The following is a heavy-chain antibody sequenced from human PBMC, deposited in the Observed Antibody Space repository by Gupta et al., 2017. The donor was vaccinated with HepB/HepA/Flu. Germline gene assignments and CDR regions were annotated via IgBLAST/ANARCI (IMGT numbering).Heavy chain of an antibody. J-gene: IGHJ4*02. Sequence: EVQLVESGGGLVQPGGSLRLSCAASGFTFSSYSMNWVRQAPGKGLEWVSYISSSSSTIYYADSVKGRFTISRDNAKNSLYLQMNSLRDEDTAVYYCARTTGDVIVPAAIPLDYWGQGTLVTVSS. D-gene: IGHD2-2*02. CDR2: ISSSSSTI. CDR3: ARTTGDVIVPAAIPLDY. V-gene: IGHV3-48*02. CDR1: GFTFSSYS.